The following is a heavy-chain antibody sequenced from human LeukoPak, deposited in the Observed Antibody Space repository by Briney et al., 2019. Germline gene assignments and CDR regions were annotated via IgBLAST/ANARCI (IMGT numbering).Heavy chain of an antibody. CDR1: GFTFSSYA. J-gene: IGHJ4*02. CDR2: ISGSGGST. D-gene: IGHD2-21*02. CDR3: AKVAVVVTAISSQFDY. Sequence: QPGGSLRLSCAASGFTFSSYAMSWVRQAPGKGRELVSAISGSGGSTYYADSVKGRFAISRDNSKNTLYLQMNSLRAEDTAVYYCAKVAVVVTAISSQFDYWGQGTLVTVSS. V-gene: IGHV3-23*01.